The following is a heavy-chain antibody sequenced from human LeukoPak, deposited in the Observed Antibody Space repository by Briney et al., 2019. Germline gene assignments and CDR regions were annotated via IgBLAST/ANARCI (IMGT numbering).Heavy chain of an antibody. D-gene: IGHD5-18*01. CDR3: ARGQGYSYGYTDYYYGMDV. J-gene: IGHJ6*02. V-gene: IGHV4-30-2*01. CDR2: IYHSGST. Sequence: SETLSLTCTVSGGSISSGGYYWSWIRQPPGKGLEWIRYIYHSGSTYYNPSLKSRVTISVDRSKNQFSLKLSSVTAADTAVYYCARGQGYSYGYTDYYYGMDVWGQGTTVTVSS. CDR1: GGSISSGGYY.